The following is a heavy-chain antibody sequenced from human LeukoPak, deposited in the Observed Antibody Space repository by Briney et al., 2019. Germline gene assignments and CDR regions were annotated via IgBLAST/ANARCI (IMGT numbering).Heavy chain of an antibody. CDR1: GFTFSSYA. D-gene: IGHD1-26*01. V-gene: IGHV3-7*01. Sequence: GGSLRLSCAASGFTFSSYAMSWVRQAPGKGLEWVANIKDDGGVQYYVDSVKGRFTTSRDNAKNSLYLQMNSLRAEDTGMYYCATWEFFQHWGQGTLVTVSS. CDR2: IKDDGGVQ. J-gene: IGHJ1*01. CDR3: ATWEFFQH.